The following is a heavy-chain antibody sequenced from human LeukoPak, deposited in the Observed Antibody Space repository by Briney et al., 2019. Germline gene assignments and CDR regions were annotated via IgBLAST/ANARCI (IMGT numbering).Heavy chain of an antibody. V-gene: IGHV3-33*08. Sequence: GGSLRLSCAASGFTFDDYALHWVRQAPGKGLEWVAVIWYDGSNKYFADSVKGRFTISRDNSKNTLYLQMNSLRAEDTAVYYCARGAVAGDYWGQGTLVTVSS. J-gene: IGHJ4*02. D-gene: IGHD6-19*01. CDR2: IWYDGSNK. CDR3: ARGAVAGDY. CDR1: GFTFDDYA.